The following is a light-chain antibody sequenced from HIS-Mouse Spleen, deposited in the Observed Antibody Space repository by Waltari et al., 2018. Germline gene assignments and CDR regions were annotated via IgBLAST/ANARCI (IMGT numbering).Light chain of an antibody. CDR1: QSVSSSY. Sequence: EIVLTQSPGTLSLSPGERATLSCRASQSVSSSYLAWYQQNPGQAPRLLIYGASSRATGITDRFSGRGAGTDFTLTISRLEPEDVAVYYCQQYGSSPWTFGQGTKVEIK. CDR2: GAS. CDR3: QQYGSSPWT. J-gene: IGKJ1*01. V-gene: IGKV3-20*01.